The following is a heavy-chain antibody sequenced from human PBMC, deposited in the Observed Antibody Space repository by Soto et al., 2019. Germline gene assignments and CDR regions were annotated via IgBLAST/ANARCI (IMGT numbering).Heavy chain of an antibody. V-gene: IGHV1-18*01. Sequence: ASVKVSCKASGYTFTSYGISWVRQAPGQGLEWMGWISAYNGNTNYAQKLQGRVTMTTDTSLSTAYMELRSLRSDDTAVYYCARHYYDSSGYYPFDYWGQGTLVTVSS. J-gene: IGHJ4*02. CDR3: ARHYYDSSGYYPFDY. CDR2: ISAYNGNT. D-gene: IGHD3-22*01. CDR1: GYTFTSYG.